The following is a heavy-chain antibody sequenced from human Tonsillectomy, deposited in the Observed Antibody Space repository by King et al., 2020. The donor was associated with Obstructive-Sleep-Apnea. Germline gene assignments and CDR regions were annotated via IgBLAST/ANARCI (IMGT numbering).Heavy chain of an antibody. Sequence: VQLVESGGGVVQPGRSLRLSCAASGFTFSSYGMHWVRQAPGKGLEWVAFIRYDGSNKYYADSVKGRFTISRDNSKNTLYLQMNSLRAEDTAVYYCAKGGFGGIGPLWDWGQGTLVTVSS. CDR1: GFTFSSYG. CDR2: IRYDGSNK. J-gene: IGHJ4*02. D-gene: IGHD3-16*01. V-gene: IGHV3-30*02. CDR3: AKGGFGGIGPLWD.